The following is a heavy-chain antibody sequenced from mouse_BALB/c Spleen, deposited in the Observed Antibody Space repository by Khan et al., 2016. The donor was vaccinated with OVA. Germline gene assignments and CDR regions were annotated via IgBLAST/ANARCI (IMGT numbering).Heavy chain of an antibody. Sequence: QVQLQQSGAELMKPGASVKISCKATGYTFSSYWIEWIKQRPGHGLEWIGEILPGSDSTNYNEKFKGKATFTADTSSNTVYMQLSSLTSEDSAVYYCVRDGAYHRNDGWFAYWGQGTLVTVSA. V-gene: IGHV1-9*01. J-gene: IGHJ3*01. CDR1: GYTFSSYW. D-gene: IGHD2-14*01. CDR2: ILPGSDST. CDR3: VRDGAYHRNDGWFAY.